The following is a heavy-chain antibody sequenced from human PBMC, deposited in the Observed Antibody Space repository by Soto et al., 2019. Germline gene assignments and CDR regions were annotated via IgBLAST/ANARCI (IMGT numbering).Heavy chain of an antibody. Sequence: QVHLVESGGGVVQPGRSLRLSCAASGFTFSSYGMHWVRQAPGKGLEWVAVIWYDGSNKYYADSVKGRFTISRDNSKNTLYLQMNSLRGEDTAVYYCARADSSGVAFDSWGQGTLVTVSS. CDR3: ARADSSGVAFDS. CDR1: GFTFSSYG. V-gene: IGHV3-33*01. J-gene: IGHJ4*02. CDR2: IWYDGSNK. D-gene: IGHD6-19*01.